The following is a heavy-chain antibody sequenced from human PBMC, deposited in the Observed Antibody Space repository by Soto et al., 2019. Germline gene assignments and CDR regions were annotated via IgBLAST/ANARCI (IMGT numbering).Heavy chain of an antibody. CDR1: GFTFSSYG. V-gene: IGHV3-30*18. Sequence: GGSLRLSCAASGFTFSSYGMHWVRQAPGKGLEWVAVISYDGSNKYYADSVKGRFTISRDNSKNTLYLQMNSLRAEDTAVYYCAKDISCGGFWSGYCGKYNWFDPWGQGTLVTVSS. CDR3: AKDISCGGFWSGYCGKYNWFDP. J-gene: IGHJ5*02. CDR2: ISYDGSNK. D-gene: IGHD3-3*01.